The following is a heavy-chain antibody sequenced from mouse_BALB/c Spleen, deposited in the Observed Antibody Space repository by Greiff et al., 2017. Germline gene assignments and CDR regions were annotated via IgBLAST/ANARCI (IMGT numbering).Heavy chain of an antibody. CDR2: IDPSDSET. V-gene: IGHV1-69*02. Sequence: VQLQQPGAELVKPGAPVKLSCKASGYTFTSYWMNWVKQRPGRGLEWIGRIDPSDSETHYNQKFKDKATLTVDKSSSTAYIQLSSLTSEDSAVYYWAREVSYAMDYWGQGTSVTVSS. CDR1: GYTFTSYW. CDR3: AREVSYAMDY. J-gene: IGHJ4*01.